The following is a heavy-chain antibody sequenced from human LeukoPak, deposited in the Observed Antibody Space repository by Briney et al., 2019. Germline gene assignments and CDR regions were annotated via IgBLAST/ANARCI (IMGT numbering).Heavy chain of an antibody. CDR1: GYSFTNYW. D-gene: IGHD2-15*01. CDR2: IYPGDSDT. J-gene: IGHJ4*02. V-gene: IGHV5-51*01. Sequence: PGESLKISCKGSGYSFTNYWIGWVRQMPGKGLEWMGIIYPGDSDTGYSPSFQGQVTISADKSISTAYLQWSSLKASDTAMYYCARPIWECSGDNCYLAELLFDYWGQGTLVTVSS. CDR3: ARPIWECSGDNCYLAELLFDY.